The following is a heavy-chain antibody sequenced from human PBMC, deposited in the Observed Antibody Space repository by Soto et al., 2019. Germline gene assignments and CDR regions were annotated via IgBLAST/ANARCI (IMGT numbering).Heavy chain of an antibody. D-gene: IGHD6-25*01. J-gene: IGHJ6*02. Sequence: SETLSLTCTVSGGSISSYYWSWIRQPPGKGLEWIGYIYYSGSTNYNPSLKSRVTISVDTSKNQFSLKLSSVTAADTAVYYCARQEQREPYYYYYGMDVWGQGTTVTVSS. CDR1: GGSISSYY. CDR2: IYYSGST. CDR3: ARQEQREPYYYYYGMDV. V-gene: IGHV4-59*01.